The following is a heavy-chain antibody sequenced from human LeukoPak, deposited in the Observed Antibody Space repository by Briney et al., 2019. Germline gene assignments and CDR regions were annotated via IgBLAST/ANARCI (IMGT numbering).Heavy chain of an antibody. D-gene: IGHD2-15*01. J-gene: IGHJ6*02. CDR1: GDSVSSNSAA. Sequence: SQTLSLTCAISGDSVSSNSAAWNWIRQSPSRGLEWLGRTYYRSKWYNDYAVSVKSRITINPDTSKNQFSLQLNSVTPEDTAVYYCARAPGGYSSGGSCYSHFPGMDVWGQGTTVTVSS. CDR2: TYYRSKWYN. V-gene: IGHV6-1*01. CDR3: ARAPGGYSSGGSCYSHFPGMDV.